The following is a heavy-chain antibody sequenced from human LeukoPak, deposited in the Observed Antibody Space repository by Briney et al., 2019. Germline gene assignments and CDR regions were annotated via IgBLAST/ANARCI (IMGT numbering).Heavy chain of an antibody. CDR3: ARLAAAGPGDAFDI. Sequence: SETLSLTRSVSGGSIGSYYWSWIRPPPGKRLECSGYIYYSGSTNYNPSLKSRVTISVDTPKNQFSLKLSSVTAADTAVYYCARLAAAGPGDAFDIWGQGTMVTVSS. V-gene: IGHV4-59*01. CDR1: GGSIGSYY. J-gene: IGHJ3*02. CDR2: IYYSGST. D-gene: IGHD6-13*01.